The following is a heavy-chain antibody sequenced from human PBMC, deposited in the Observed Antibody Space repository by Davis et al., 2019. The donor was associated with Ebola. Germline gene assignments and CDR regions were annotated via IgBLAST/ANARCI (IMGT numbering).Heavy chain of an antibody. Sequence: GESLKISCAASGFTFSSYAMSWVRQAPGKGLEWVSAISGSGGSTYYADSVKGRFTISRDNSKNTLYLQMNSLRAEDTAVYYCAKDGLLWFGELFHYGMDVWGQGTTVTVSS. V-gene: IGHV3-23*01. CDR1: GFTFSSYA. J-gene: IGHJ6*02. CDR2: ISGSGGST. D-gene: IGHD3-10*01. CDR3: AKDGLLWFGELFHYGMDV.